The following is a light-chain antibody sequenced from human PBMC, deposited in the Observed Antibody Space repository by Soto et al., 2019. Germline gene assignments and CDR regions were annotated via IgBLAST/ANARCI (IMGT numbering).Light chain of an antibody. CDR2: DAS. J-gene: IGKJ4*01. Sequence: DIQMTQSPSSLSASVGDRVTITCQAXQDIGNYLAWYQQKLGKAPKLLIYDASNLETGVPSRFSGSGSGTDFTLTISSLQPEDFATYYCQQANSFPLTFGGGTKVDIK. CDR3: QQANSFPLT. V-gene: IGKV1-33*01. CDR1: QDIGNY.